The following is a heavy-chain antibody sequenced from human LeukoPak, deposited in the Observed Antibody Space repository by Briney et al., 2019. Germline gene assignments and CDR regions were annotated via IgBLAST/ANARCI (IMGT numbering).Heavy chain of an antibody. J-gene: IGHJ3*02. CDR1: GGSISSSSYY. D-gene: IGHD6-13*01. V-gene: IGHV4-61*02. Sequence: PSETLSLTCTVSGGSISSSSYYWSWIRQPAGKGLEWIGRIYTSGSTNYNPSLKSRVTMSVDTSKNQFSLKLSSVTAADTAVYYCAREGPAAARPFDIWGQGTMVTVSS. CDR2: IYTSGST. CDR3: AREGPAAARPFDI.